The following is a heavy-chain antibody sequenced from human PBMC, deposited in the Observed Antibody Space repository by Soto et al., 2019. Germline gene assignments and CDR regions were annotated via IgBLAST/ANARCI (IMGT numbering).Heavy chain of an antibody. CDR1: GGTFSSLG. CDR2: IIPISGRT. J-gene: IGHJ4*02. CDR3: ATRGTQGRWLEFADY. V-gene: IGHV1-69*01. D-gene: IGHD5-12*01. Sequence: QVQLLQSGAEVKRPGSSVKVSCEASGGTFSSLGFTWVRQAPGQGLEWMGGIIPISGRTTFAQKFQGRVTITADESTWATYMELTTMTSDDTAMYYCATRGTQGRWLEFADYWGQGTLVTVSS.